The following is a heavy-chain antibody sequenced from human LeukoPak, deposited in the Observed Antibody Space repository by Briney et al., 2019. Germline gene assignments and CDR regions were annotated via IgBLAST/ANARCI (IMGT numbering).Heavy chain of an antibody. J-gene: IGHJ4*02. V-gene: IGHV3-21*01. CDR3: TRGPTLIGVAGTWPLDD. D-gene: IGHD6-19*01. Sequence: GGSLRLSCAASGFTFSSYSMHWVRQAPGKGLEWVSSIRSASAYRYYADSVKGRFIISRDNAKNSLHLQMNSLRAEDSAVYYCTRGPTLIGVAGTWPLDDWGQGTLVTVSS. CDR1: GFTFSSYS. CDR2: IRSASAYR.